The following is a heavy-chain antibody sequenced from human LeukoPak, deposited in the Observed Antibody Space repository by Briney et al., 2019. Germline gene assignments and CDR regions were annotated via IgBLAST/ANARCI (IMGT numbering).Heavy chain of an antibody. D-gene: IGHD2-21*01. CDR1: VFTFSSYA. V-gene: IGHV3-30-3*01. CDR2: ISYDGSNK. CDR3: VRGGVVVAFYYFDY. Sequence: PGRSLRLSRAASVFTFSSYAMHWVRQAPGKGLEGVAVISYDGSNKYYADSVKGRFTISRDNSQNTLYLQMNSLRAEDTAVYYCVRGGVVVAFYYFDYWGQGALVTVSS. J-gene: IGHJ4*02.